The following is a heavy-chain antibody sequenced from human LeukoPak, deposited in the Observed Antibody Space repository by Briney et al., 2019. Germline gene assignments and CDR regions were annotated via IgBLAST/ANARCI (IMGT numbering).Heavy chain of an antibody. V-gene: IGHV4-39*01. Sequence: PSETLSLTCTVSGASISSSSYYWGWIRQPPGKGLEWIGTIYYSGTYYNPSLKSRVTISVDTSKNQFSLKLSSVTAADTAVYYCAIIPYYSGSGSYSPGPYYFDYWGQGTLVTVSS. J-gene: IGHJ4*02. CDR1: GASISSSSYY. CDR2: IYYSGT. D-gene: IGHD3-10*01. CDR3: AIIPYYSGSGSYSPGPYYFDY.